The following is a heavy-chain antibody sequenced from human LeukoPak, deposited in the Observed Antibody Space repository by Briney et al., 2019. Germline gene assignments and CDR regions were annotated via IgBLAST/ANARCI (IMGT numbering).Heavy chain of an antibody. CDR3: ARAPRFDEESWWFDP. V-gene: IGHV1-2*02. J-gene: IGHJ5*02. CDR1: GYTFTGYY. Sequence: ASVKVSCKASGYTFTGYYMHWVRQAPGQGLEWMGWIDPNSGGTNYAQKFQGRVTMTRDTSISTAYMELSRLRSDDTAVYYCARAPRFDEESWWFDPWGQGTLVTVSS. CDR2: IDPNSGGT. D-gene: IGHD3-3*01.